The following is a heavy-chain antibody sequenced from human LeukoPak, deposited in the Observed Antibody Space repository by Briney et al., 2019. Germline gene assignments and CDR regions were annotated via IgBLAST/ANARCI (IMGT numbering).Heavy chain of an antibody. J-gene: IGHJ4*02. D-gene: IGHD3-16*01. CDR3: ERDFRPTFGGVMASAFDY. V-gene: IGHV1-46*01. CDR1: GYTFTDHY. CDR2: INPVGGGT. Sequence: VASVKVSCKASGYTFTDHYMHWVRQAPGQGLEWMGIINPVGGGTTYAQHFQGRVTMTRDTSTSTVYMELRSLRSEDTAVYYCERDFRPTFGGVMASAFDYWGQGTLVTVSP.